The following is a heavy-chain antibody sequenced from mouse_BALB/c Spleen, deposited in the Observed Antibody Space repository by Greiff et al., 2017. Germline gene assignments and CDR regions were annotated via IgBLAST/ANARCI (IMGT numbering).Heavy chain of an antibody. CDR3: AKIYGSYDAY. CDR2: ISSGGSYT. V-gene: IGHV5-9-4*01. J-gene: IGHJ3*01. CDR1: GFTFSSYA. D-gene: IGHD2-1*01. Sequence: EVKVVESGGGLVKPGGSLKLSCAASGFTFSSYAMSWVRQSPEKRLEWVAEISSGGSYTYYPDTVTGRFTISRDNAKNTLYLEMSSLRSEDTAMYYCAKIYGSYDAYWGQGTLVTVSA.